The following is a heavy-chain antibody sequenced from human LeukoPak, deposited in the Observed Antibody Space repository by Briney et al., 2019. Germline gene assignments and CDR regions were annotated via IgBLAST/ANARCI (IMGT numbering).Heavy chain of an antibody. V-gene: IGHV3-74*01. Sequence: GGSLRLSCAASGFTFSSYWMHWVRQAPGKGLVWVSRINSDGSSTSYADSVKGRFTISRDNAKNTLYLQMNSLRAEDTAVYYCARDSLYYDFWSGYSPGDYWGQGTLVTVSS. CDR3: ARDSLYYDFWSGYSPGDY. CDR1: GFTFSSYW. D-gene: IGHD3-3*01. CDR2: INSDGSST. J-gene: IGHJ4*02.